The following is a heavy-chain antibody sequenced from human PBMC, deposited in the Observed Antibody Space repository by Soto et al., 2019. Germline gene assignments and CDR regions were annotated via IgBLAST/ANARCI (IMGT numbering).Heavy chain of an antibody. D-gene: IGHD3-3*01. CDR2: INHSGRT. CDR3: ARGAHCFCSCCNWCFDL. J-gene: IGHJ2*01. Sequence: PSETLSLTCAVYSGSFSGYYWSWIRQPPGKGLEWIGEINHSGRTNHNPSLKSRVNISVDRSKNQFSLKLSSVTAADTAVYYCARGAHCFCSCCNWCFDLWGRGTLVTVSS. CDR1: SGSFSGYY. V-gene: IGHV4-34*01.